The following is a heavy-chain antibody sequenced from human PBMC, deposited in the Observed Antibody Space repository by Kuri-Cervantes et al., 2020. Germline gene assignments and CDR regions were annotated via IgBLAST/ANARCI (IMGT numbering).Heavy chain of an antibody. J-gene: IGHJ4*02. CDR3: ATEVYSSGSYPTDY. V-gene: IGHV3-21*01. CDR2: ITSTSSKI. D-gene: IGHD3-10*01. CDR1: GFTFSSYS. Sequence: GESLKISCAASGFTFSSYSMNWVRQAPGKGLEWVSSITSTSSKIDYADSVKGRFTITRDNAKNALYLQMNSLRAEDTAVYYCATEVYSSGSYPTDYWGQGTLVTVSS.